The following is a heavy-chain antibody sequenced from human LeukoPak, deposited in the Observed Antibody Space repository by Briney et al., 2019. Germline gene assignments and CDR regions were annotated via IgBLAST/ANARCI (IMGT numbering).Heavy chain of an antibody. CDR2: IYSGGST. V-gene: IGHV3-66*01. D-gene: IGHD2-15*01. Sequence: GGSLRLSCAASGFTVSSNYMSWVRQAPGKGLEWVSVIYSGGSTYYADSVKGRFTISRDNSKNTLYLQMNSLRAEDTAVYYCARMGYCSGGSCYRLGYFDYWGQGTLVTVSS. CDR1: GFTVSSNY. J-gene: IGHJ4*02. CDR3: ARMGYCSGGSCYRLGYFDY.